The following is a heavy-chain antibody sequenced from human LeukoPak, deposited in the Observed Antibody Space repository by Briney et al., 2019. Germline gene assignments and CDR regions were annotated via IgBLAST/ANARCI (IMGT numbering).Heavy chain of an antibody. Sequence: GRSLRLSCAASGFTFSSYGMHWVRQAPGKGLEWVAVIWYDGSNKYYADSVKGRFTNSRDNSKNTLYLQMNSLRAEDTAVYYCARDRIDGSGSYYNPSFFYWGQGTLVTVSS. D-gene: IGHD3-10*01. V-gene: IGHV3-33*01. CDR1: GFTFSSYG. J-gene: IGHJ4*02. CDR3: ARDRIDGSGSYYNPSFFY. CDR2: IWYDGSNK.